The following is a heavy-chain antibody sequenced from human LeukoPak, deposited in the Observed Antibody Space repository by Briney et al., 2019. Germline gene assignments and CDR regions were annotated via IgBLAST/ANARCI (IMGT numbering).Heavy chain of an antibody. J-gene: IGHJ4*02. CDR3: ALATSDDYFDY. CDR1: SGSFRTYY. V-gene: IGHV4-59*01. Sequence: SETLSLTCTVSSGSFRTYYWSWIRQPPGKGLEWIGYIFYNEGTSYNPSLKSRVTISVDTSNNQLSLKVNSVTAADTAMYYCALATSDDYFDYWGQGTLVTVSS. CDR2: IFYNEGT.